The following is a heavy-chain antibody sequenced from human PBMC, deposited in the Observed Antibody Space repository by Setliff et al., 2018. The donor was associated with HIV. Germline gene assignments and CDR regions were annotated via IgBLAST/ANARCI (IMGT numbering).Heavy chain of an antibody. CDR2: IIPMFGTG. V-gene: IGHV1-69*05. D-gene: IGHD5-12*01. CDR1: GGTFSSYG. J-gene: IGHJ2*01. Sequence: SVKVSCKASGGTFSSYGISWVRQAPGQGLEWMGAIIPMFGTGFYAQKFQGRVTITTDESRTTSYMELSSLRFEDTAVYYCARGWGAERWLQLDPRYFDLWGRGTLVTVSS. CDR3: ARGWGAERWLQLDPRYFDL.